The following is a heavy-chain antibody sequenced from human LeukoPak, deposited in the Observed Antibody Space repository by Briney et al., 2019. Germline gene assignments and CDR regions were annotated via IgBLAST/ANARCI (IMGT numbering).Heavy chain of an antibody. Sequence: PSETLSLTCTVSGGSISSHYWSWIRQPPGKGLEWIGYIYYNGNTKYNPSLQSRATIPVGTSKNHFSLKLTSVTAGDTAVYSCARLLDNDSSGHPDTFDIWGLGTVVTVSS. CDR2: IYYNGNT. CDR3: ARLLDNDSSGHPDTFDI. D-gene: IGHD3-22*01. J-gene: IGHJ3*02. CDR1: GGSISSHY. V-gene: IGHV4-59*11.